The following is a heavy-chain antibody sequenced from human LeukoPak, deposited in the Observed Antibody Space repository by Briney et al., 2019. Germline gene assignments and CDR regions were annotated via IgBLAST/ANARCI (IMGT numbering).Heavy chain of an antibody. Sequence: GGSLRLSCTVSGFTLSTYSLNWVRRAPGKGLEWVSLMTNSRSYYADSVKGRFTISRDNSKNTLYLQMNSLRAEDTAVYYCARVSARRTFDYWGQGTLVTVSS. CDR3: ARVSARRTFDY. J-gene: IGHJ4*02. V-gene: IGHV3-21*01. CDR1: GFTLSTYS. CDR2: MTNSRSY.